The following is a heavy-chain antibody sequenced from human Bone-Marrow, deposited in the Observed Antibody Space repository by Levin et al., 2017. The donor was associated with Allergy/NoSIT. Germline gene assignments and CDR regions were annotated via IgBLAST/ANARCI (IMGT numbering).Heavy chain of an antibody. J-gene: IGHJ6*02. CDR2: ITTGSNYK. CDR1: GFDFHIYI. V-gene: IGHV3-21*01. D-gene: IGHD1/OR15-1a*01. CDR3: ARRHPLTGTTHFSYQDGMDV. Sequence: GESLKISCEASGFDFHIYIMNWVRQAPGKGLEWLSSITTGSNYKYYVDSVRGRFVISRDNGRNSLYLQMNSLRAEDTAVYYCARRHPLTGTTHFSYQDGMDVWGQGTTVTVSS.